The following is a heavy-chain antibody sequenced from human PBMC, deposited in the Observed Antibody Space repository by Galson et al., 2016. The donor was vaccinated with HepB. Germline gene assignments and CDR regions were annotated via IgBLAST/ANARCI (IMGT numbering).Heavy chain of an antibody. V-gene: IGHV4-59*08. D-gene: IGHD4/OR15-4a*01. Sequence: SETLSLTCTVSGGSISSYHWSWIRQSPGKGLEWMGYIQYSGSIEYQPSLKSRLTISADPSKSQLSLKLTSVTAADTAVYYCARPKDYLGNSFDCWGQGILVTVSS. CDR2: IQYSGSI. CDR1: GGSISSYH. J-gene: IGHJ4*02. CDR3: ARPKDYLGNSFDC.